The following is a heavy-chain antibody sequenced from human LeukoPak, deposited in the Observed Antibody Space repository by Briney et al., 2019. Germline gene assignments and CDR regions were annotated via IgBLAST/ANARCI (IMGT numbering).Heavy chain of an antibody. D-gene: IGHD6-19*01. CDR1: GGTFSSYV. Sequence: SVKVSSKASGGTFSSYVISWGGQAPGQGLEWMGRIIPVLGIANYAQKFQGRVTITADKSTSTAYMELSSLRSEDTAVYYCASGSLGFYSSGDRYYYYGMDVWGQGTTVTVSS. CDR3: ASGSLGFYSSGDRYYYYGMDV. J-gene: IGHJ6*02. CDR2: IIPVLGIA. V-gene: IGHV1-69*04.